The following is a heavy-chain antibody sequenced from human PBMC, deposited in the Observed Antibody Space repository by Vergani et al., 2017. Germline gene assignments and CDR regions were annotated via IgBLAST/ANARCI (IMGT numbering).Heavy chain of an antibody. CDR3: ARGVVVVVSWSYYYYGMDV. CDR1: GGSISSGSYY. J-gene: IGHJ6*02. Sequence: QVQLQESGPGLVKPSQTLSLTCTVSGGSISSGSYYWSWIRQPAGKGLEWIGRIYTSGSTNYNPSLKSRVTISVDTSKNQFSLKLSSVTAADTAVYYCARGVVVVVSWSYYYYGMDVWGQGTTVTGSS. D-gene: IGHD2-15*01. CDR2: IYTSGST. V-gene: IGHV4-61*02.